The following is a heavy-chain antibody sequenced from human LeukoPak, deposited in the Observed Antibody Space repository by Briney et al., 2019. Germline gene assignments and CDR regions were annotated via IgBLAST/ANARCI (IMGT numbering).Heavy chain of an antibody. CDR1: GFTFSNFW. V-gene: IGHV3-13*01. CDR3: ARVQGLDFRWYFDL. Sequence: GGSLRLSCAASGFTFSNFWMSWVRQAPGKGLEWVSAIGTAGDTYYPGSVKGRFTISRENTKNSLCLQMNSLRAGDTAVYYCARVQGLDFRWYFDLWGRGTLVTVSS. CDR2: IGTAGDT. J-gene: IGHJ2*01.